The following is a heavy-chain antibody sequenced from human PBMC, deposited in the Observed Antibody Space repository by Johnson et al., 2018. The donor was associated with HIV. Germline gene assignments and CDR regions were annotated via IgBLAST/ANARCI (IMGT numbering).Heavy chain of an antibody. CDR1: GFTFSSYA. CDR2: IKQDGSEK. J-gene: IGHJ3*02. D-gene: IGHD3-16*01. Sequence: VQLVESGGGLVQPGGSLRLSCAASGFTFSSYAMSWVRQAPGKGLEWVANIKQDGSEKYYVDSVKGRFTISRDNPKNSLYLQMNSLRVEDTAVYYCAKPPSMGADAFDIWGQGTMVTVSS. CDR3: AKPPSMGADAFDI. V-gene: IGHV3-7*02.